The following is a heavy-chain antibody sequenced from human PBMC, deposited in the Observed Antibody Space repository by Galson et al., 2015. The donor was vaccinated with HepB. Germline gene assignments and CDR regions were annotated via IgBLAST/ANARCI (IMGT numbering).Heavy chain of an antibody. D-gene: IGHD5-12*01. J-gene: IGHJ4*02. Sequence: SVKVSCKVSGYTLTELSMHWVRQAPGKGLEWMGGFDPEDGETIYAQKFQGRVTMTEDTSTGTAYMELSSLRSEDTAVYYCALRMYSRGTATFDYWGQGTLVTVSS. CDR1: GYTLTELS. V-gene: IGHV1-24*01. CDR3: ALRMYSRGTATFDY. CDR2: FDPEDGET.